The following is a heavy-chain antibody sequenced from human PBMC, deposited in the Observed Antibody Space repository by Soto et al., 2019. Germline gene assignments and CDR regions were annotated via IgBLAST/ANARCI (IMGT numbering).Heavy chain of an antibody. CDR1: GYSFTSYW. CDR2: FDPEDGET. V-gene: IGHV1-24*01. J-gene: IGHJ3*02. Sequence: GESLKISCKGSGYSFTSYWISWVRQAPGKGLEWMGGFDPEDGETIYAQKFQGRVTMTEDTSTDTAYMELSSLRSEDTAVYYCATDLRIAAAGDAFDIWGQGTMVTVSS. CDR3: ATDLRIAAAGDAFDI. D-gene: IGHD6-13*01.